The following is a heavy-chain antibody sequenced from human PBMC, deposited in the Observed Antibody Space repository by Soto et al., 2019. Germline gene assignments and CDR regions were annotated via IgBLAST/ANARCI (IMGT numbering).Heavy chain of an antibody. V-gene: IGHV4-61*01. CDR3: ARGPPLGY. CDR2: ITNSGST. CDR1: GGSVSSGTYY. J-gene: IGHJ4*02. Sequence: PSQTLSLTCSVSGGSVSSGTYYWNWIRQPPGKGLEWIGEITNSGSTNFNPSLKSRVTISVDTSKNQLSLKLSSVTAADTAVYYCARGPPLGYWGQGTLVTVSS.